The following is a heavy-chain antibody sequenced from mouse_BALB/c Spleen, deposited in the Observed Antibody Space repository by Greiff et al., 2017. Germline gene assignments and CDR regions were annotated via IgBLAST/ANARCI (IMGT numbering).Heavy chain of an antibody. Sequence: EVQGVESGGGLVQPKGSLKLSCAASGFTFNTYAMNWVRQAPGKGLEWVARIRSKSNNYATYYADSVKDRFTISRDDSQSMLYLQMNNLKTEDTAMYYCVRRGGVYAMDYWGQGTSVTVSS. V-gene: IGHV10-1*02. CDR1: GFTFNTYA. CDR2: IRSKSNNYAT. D-gene: IGHD1-1*02. CDR3: VRRGGVYAMDY. J-gene: IGHJ4*01.